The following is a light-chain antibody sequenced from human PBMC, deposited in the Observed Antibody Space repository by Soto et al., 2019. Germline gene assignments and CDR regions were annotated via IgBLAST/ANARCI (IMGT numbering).Light chain of an antibody. CDR2: DVN. CDR3: TSYTSGSPQVG. J-gene: IGLJ2*01. V-gene: IGLV2-14*01. CDR1: SSDIGSYDY. Sequence: QSALTQPASVSGSPGQSITLSCTGTSSDIGSYDYVSWYQRHPGKAPKLIIYDVNNRPSGVSNRFSGSKSGNTASLIISGLNAEDEADYYCTSYTSGSPQVGFGGGTKRT.